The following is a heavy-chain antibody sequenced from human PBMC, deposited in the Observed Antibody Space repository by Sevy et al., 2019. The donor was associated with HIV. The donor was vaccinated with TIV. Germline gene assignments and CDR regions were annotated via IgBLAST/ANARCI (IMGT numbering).Heavy chain of an antibody. J-gene: IGHJ4*02. CDR2: ISSSSTI. CDR3: ARIPQDFWSGYSYYFDY. CDR1: GFTFSRYS. D-gene: IGHD3-3*01. Sequence: GGSLRLSCAASGFTFSRYSLNWVRQAPGKGLELVSYISSSSTIYYADSVKGRFTISRDNAKNSLYLQMNSLRDEDTAVYYCARIPQDFWSGYSYYFDYWGQGTLVTVSS. V-gene: IGHV3-48*02.